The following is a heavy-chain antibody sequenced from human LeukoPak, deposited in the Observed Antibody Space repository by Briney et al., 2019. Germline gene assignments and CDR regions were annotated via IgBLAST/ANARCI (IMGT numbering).Heavy chain of an antibody. CDR2: IRSKANSYAT. CDR3: TRHLDTYYYASSLD. V-gene: IGHV3-73*01. J-gene: IGHJ4*02. CDR1: GFTFSGSA. Sequence: GGSLRLSCAASGFTFSGSAMHWVRQASGKGLEWVGRIRSKANSYATAYAASVKGRFTISRDDSKNTAYLQMNSLKTEDTAVYYCTRHLDTYYYASSLDWGQGTLVTVSS. D-gene: IGHD3-22*01.